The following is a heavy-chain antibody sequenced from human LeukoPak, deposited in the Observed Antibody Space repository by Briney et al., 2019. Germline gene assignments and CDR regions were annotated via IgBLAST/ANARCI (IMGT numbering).Heavy chain of an antibody. CDR1: GYSFGSLD. CDR3: ARGIDAGVDY. Sequence: ASVKVSCMASGYSFGSLDINWIRQVPGQGFEWVGWVSPNSGDSGHVQKFQGRVTMTRDTSITTVYMELSSLTSEDTAVYYCARGIDAGVDYWGQGTLVTVSS. V-gene: IGHV1-8*01. CDR2: VSPNSGDS. D-gene: IGHD2-8*02. J-gene: IGHJ4*02.